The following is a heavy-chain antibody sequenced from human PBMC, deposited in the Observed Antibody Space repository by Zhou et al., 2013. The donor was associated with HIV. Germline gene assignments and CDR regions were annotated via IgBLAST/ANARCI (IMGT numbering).Heavy chain of an antibody. J-gene: IGHJ4*02. CDR1: GYTFTAYD. CDR2: INPSGGST. V-gene: IGHV1-46*01. CDR3: AHLSSAFDY. Sequence: QVQLVQSGTEVKKPGASVKVSCKAFGYTFTAYDINWVRQATGQGLEWMGIINPSGGSTSYAQKFQGRVTMTRDTSTSTVYMELSSLRSEDTAVYYCAHLSSAFDYWGQGTLVTVSS. D-gene: IGHD3-16*02.